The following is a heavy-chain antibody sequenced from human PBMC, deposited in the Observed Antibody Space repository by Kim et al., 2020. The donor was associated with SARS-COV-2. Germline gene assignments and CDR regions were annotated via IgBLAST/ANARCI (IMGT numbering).Heavy chain of an antibody. CDR2: FDPEDGET. CDR1: RYTLTELS. J-gene: IGHJ6*02. V-gene: IGHV1-24*01. Sequence: ASVKVSCKVSRYTLTELSMNWVRQAPGKGLEWMGGFDPEDGETIYAQKFQGRVTMTEDTSTDTAYMELSSLRSEDTAVYYCATASTRRLRDYDILTGNMDVWGQGTTVTVSS. CDR3: ATASTRRLRDYDILTGNMDV. D-gene: IGHD3-9*01.